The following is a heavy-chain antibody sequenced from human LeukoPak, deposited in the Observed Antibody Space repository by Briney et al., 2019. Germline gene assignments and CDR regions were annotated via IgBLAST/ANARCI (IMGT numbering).Heavy chain of an antibody. CDR3: ARDRGYSTFDY. CDR2: ISGSGGST. V-gene: IGHV3-23*01. CDR1: GFTFSSYA. D-gene: IGHD4-23*01. J-gene: IGHJ4*02. Sequence: GRSLRLSCAASGFTFSSYAMSWVRQAPGKGLEWVSAISGSGGSTYYADSVKGRFTISRDNAKNSLFLQMNSLRVEDTAVYYCARDRGYSTFDYWGQGTLVTVSS.